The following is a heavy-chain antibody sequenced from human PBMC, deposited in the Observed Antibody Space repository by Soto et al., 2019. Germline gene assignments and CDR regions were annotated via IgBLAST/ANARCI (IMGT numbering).Heavy chain of an antibody. CDR3: ARLFMVRGVRDYYYGMDV. V-gene: IGHV5-51*01. Sequence: VEYLKISCKGSGYSFTSYWIGWVRQMPGKGLEWMGIIYPGDSDTRYSPSFQGQVTISADKSISTAYLQWSSLKASDTAMYYCARLFMVRGVRDYYYGMDVWGQGTTVTVSS. J-gene: IGHJ6*02. D-gene: IGHD3-10*01. CDR1: GYSFTSYW. CDR2: IYPGDSDT.